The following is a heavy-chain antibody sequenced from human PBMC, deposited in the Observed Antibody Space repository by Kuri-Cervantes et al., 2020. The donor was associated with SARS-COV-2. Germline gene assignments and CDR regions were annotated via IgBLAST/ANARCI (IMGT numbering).Heavy chain of an antibody. CDR1: GSTFTSYD. V-gene: IGHV1-8*02. J-gene: IGHJ4*02. CDR2: MNPNSGNT. Sequence: ASVKVSCKASGSTFTSYDIHWVRQATGQGLEWMGWMNPNSGNTGYAQKFQGRVTMTRNTSVSTAYMELSSLRSEDTAVYYCARGRLWPRLFGSGWYVLDYWGQGTLVTVSS. D-gene: IGHD6-19*01. CDR3: ARGRLWPRLFGSGWYVLDY.